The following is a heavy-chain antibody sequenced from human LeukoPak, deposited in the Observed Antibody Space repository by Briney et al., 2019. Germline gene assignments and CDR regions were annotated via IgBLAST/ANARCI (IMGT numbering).Heavy chain of an antibody. Sequence: PGGSLRLSCAASGFTFSSYWMHWVRQAPGKGLVWFSRINSDGSSTSYADSVKGRFTISRDNAKNTLYLQMNSLRAEDTAVYYCARSFRSSGSKNFDYWGQGTLVTVSS. CDR3: ARSFRSSGSKNFDY. J-gene: IGHJ4*02. D-gene: IGHD3-10*01. CDR1: GFTFSSYW. V-gene: IGHV3-74*01. CDR2: INSDGSST.